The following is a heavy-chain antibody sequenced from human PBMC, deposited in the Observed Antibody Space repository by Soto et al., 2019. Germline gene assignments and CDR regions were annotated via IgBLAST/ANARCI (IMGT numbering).Heavy chain of an antibody. V-gene: IGHV3-33*01. CDR1: GFTFSSYG. CDR2: IWYDGSNK. J-gene: IGHJ6*02. CDR3: ARDEGSYGPGRGYYYYYYGMDV. D-gene: IGHD5-18*01. Sequence: GGSLRLSCAASGFTFSSYGMHWVRQAPGKGLEWVAVIWYDGSNKYYADSVKGRFTISRDNSKNTLYLQMNSLRAEDTAVYYCARDEGSYGPGRGYYYYYYGMDVWGQGTTVTVSS.